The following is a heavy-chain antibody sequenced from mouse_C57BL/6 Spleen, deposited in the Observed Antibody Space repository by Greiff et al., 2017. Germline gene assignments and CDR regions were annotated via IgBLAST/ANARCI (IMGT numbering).Heavy chain of an antibody. CDR3: ARHGGSGWND. V-gene: IGHV1-64*01. CDR1: GYTFTSYW. J-gene: IGHJ2*01. CDR2: IHPTSGST. Sequence: QVQLQQPGAELVKPGASVKLSCKASGYTFTSYWMHWVKQRPGQGLEWIGMIHPTSGSTNYNEKFKDKDTLTADKSSSTVYMELSRLTSEDSAVYFCARHGGSGWNDWGQGATLAVSS. D-gene: IGHD3-2*02.